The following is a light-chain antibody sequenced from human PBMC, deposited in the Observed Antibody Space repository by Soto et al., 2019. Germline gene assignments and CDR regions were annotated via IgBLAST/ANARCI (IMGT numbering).Light chain of an antibody. Sequence: QSVLTQPPSASGTPGQRVTISCSGSRSNIGSHVVYWYQQLPGTAPKLLIYNNNQRPAGVPDRFSGSKSGTSASLGISGLQSEDEADYYCAVWDYSLNGWLFGGGTKLTVL. V-gene: IGLV1-44*01. CDR1: RSNIGSHV. J-gene: IGLJ3*02. CDR3: AVWDYSLNGWL. CDR2: NNN.